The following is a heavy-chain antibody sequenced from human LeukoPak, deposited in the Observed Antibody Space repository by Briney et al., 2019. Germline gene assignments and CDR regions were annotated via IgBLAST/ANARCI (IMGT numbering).Heavy chain of an antibody. CDR2: ISYDGSNK. D-gene: IGHD4-23*01. Sequence: GGSLRLSCAASGFTFSSYAMHWVRQAPGEGLEWVAVISYDGSNKYYADSVKGRFTISRDNSKNTLYLQMNSLRAEDTAVYCCARTHYGGNSYYYYYGMDVWGQGTTVTVSS. V-gene: IGHV3-30-3*01. CDR3: ARTHYGGNSYYYYYGMDV. CDR1: GFTFSSYA. J-gene: IGHJ6*02.